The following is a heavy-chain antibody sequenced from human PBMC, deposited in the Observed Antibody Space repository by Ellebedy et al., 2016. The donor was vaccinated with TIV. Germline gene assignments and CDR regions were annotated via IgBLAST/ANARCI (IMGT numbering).Heavy chain of an antibody. Sequence: GGSLRLSXAASGFTFSSYALHWVRQAPGKGLEWVAVISYDGSDKKYADSVKGRFIIARDNSKSTLYLQMNSLRAEDTAVYYCARAMDYGGNSYYYGLDVWGQGTTVTVSS. CDR3: ARAMDYGGNSYYYGLDV. CDR1: GFTFSSYA. V-gene: IGHV3-30*04. CDR2: ISYDGSDK. D-gene: IGHD4-23*01. J-gene: IGHJ6*02.